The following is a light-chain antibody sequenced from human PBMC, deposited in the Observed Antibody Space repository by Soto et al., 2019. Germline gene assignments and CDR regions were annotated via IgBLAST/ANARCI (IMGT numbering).Light chain of an antibody. V-gene: IGLV2-14*01. CDR3: SSYTSSSTLVV. CDR1: SSDVGGYNY. J-gene: IGLJ2*01. Sequence: QSALTQPASVSGSPGHSITISCTGTSSDVGGYNYVSWYQQHQGKAPKLMIYDVSNRPSGVSNRFSGSKSGNTASLTTSGLQAEDEADYYCSSYTSSSTLVVFGGGTKLTVL. CDR2: DVS.